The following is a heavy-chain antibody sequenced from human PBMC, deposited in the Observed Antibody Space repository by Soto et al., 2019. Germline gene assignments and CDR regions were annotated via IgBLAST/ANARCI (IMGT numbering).Heavy chain of an antibody. V-gene: IGHV4-30-4*01. J-gene: IGHJ4*02. CDR3: AREKGYISGPKNFDY. Sequence: SETLSLTCTVSGASISSGDYFWSWIRQSPGKGLQWIGYIYDSGSSYYSPSLKSRVTMSVDTSKNQFSLKLSSVTAADTAVYYCAREKGYISGPKNFDYWGQGTLVTVSS. D-gene: IGHD5-12*01. CDR2: IYDSGSS. CDR1: GASISSGDYF.